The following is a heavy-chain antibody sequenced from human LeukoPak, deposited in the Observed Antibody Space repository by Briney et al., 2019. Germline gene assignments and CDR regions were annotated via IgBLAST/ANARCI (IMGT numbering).Heavy chain of an antibody. CDR2: ISGYSGNT. D-gene: IGHD1-26*01. Sequence: ASVKVSCKASGYAFPSYGISWVRQAPGQGLEWVGWISGYSGNTNYAQKLQGRVTMTRDTSTSTAYMELRSLRSDDTAVYYCARGRGGGNYSYAFDIWGQGTVLTVSS. CDR3: ARGRGGGNYSYAFDI. V-gene: IGHV1-18*01. J-gene: IGHJ3*02. CDR1: GYAFPSYG.